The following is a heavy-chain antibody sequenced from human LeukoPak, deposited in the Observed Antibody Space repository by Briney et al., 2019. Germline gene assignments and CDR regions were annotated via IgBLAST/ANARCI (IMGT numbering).Heavy chain of an antibody. CDR1: GYSFTSYW. Sequence: PGESLKISCKGSGYSFTSYWIGWVRQMPGKGLEWMGIIYPGDSDTRYSPSFQGQVTISADKSISTAYLQWSSLKASDTAMYYCARHHVSVLRPNYDFWSGYYIRGEYYYYYYMDVWGKGTTVTVSS. J-gene: IGHJ6*03. D-gene: IGHD3-3*01. CDR2: IYPGDSDT. V-gene: IGHV5-51*01. CDR3: ARHHVSVLRPNYDFWSGYYIRGEYYYYYYMDV.